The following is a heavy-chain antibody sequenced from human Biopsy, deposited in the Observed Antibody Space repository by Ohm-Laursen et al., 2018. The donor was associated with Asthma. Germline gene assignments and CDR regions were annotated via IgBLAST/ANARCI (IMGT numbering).Heavy chain of an antibody. CDR1: GYTFINYA. D-gene: IGHD3-9*01. CDR2: INAGNGNT. V-gene: IGHV1-3*01. J-gene: IGHJ3*02. Sequence: ASVKVSCKASGYTFINYAIHWVRQAPGQRLEWMGWINAGNGNTKYSQKFQGRVTITRDTSASTAYMELSSLRSGDTAVYYCARTYYDFLTGQVIDAFAIWGQGTMVTVSS. CDR3: ARTYYDFLTGQVIDAFAI.